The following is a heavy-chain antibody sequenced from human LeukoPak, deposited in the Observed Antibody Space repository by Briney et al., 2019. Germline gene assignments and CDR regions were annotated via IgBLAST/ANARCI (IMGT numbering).Heavy chain of an antibody. CDR3: GKDRSIGTYYTFDH. CDR2: IGSSGSTV. D-gene: IGHD1-26*01. V-gene: IGHV3-48*03. CDR1: GFTFSAYE. Sequence: PGGSLRLSCAASGFTFSAYEMNWVRQAPGKGLEWVSYIGSSGSTVYYADSVKGRFTVSRDNSNNRLYLQMSGLTAADTAVYYCGKDRSIGTYYTFDHWGQGTLVTVSS. J-gene: IGHJ4*02.